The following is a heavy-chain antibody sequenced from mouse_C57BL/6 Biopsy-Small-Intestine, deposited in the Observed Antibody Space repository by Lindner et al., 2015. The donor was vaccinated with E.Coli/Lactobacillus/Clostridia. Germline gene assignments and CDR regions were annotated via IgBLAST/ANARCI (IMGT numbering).Heavy chain of an antibody. V-gene: IGHV1-84*02. D-gene: IGHD2-3*01. CDR3: AKHAQYARWSVPGDYFDY. J-gene: IGHJ2*01. CDR1: GYTFTNYG. CDR2: ISAGNGNT. Sequence: SVKVSCKTSGYTFTNYGISWVRQAPGQGLEWMGWISAGNGNTNYAQKFQGRVTMTTDTSTSTAYMDLRSLRSDDTAVYYCAKHAQYARWSVPGDYFDYWGQGTLVTVSS.